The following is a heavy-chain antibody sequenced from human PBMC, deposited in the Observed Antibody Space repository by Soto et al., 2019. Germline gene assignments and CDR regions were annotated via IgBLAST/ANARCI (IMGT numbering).Heavy chain of an antibody. J-gene: IGHJ5*02. CDR1: GGSISSYY. D-gene: IGHD3-10*01. CDR2: IYYSGST. Sequence: PSETLSLTCTVSGGSISSYYWSWIRQPPGKGLEWIGYIYYSGSTNYNPSLKSRVTISVDTSKNQFSLKLSSVTAADTAVYYCARCIRGVNWFDPWGQGTLVTVSS. V-gene: IGHV4-59*01. CDR3: ARCIRGVNWFDP.